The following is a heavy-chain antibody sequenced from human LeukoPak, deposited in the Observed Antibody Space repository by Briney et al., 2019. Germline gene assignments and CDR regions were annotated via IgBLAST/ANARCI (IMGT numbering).Heavy chain of an antibody. D-gene: IGHD2-2*01. J-gene: IGHJ6*03. CDR2: ISYDGSNQ. CDR1: GFTFGGYA. V-gene: IGHV3-30*04. Sequence: PGGSLRLSCAASGFTFGGYAMHWVRQAPGKGLEWVAAISYDGSNQYYADSVKGRFTISRDNSKNTLSLQMNSLRDEDTAVYYCARFHFSTNSCPLLYYHYCMDVWGQGTTVTVSS. CDR3: ARFHFSTNSCPLLYYHYCMDV.